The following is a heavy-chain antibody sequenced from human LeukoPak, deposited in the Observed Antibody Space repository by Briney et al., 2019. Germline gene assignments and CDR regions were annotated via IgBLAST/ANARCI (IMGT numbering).Heavy chain of an antibody. Sequence: GASVNVSYNASGNTYHSYEIQCVRQATGQGLEWLGWMNPNSGNTGYAQKFQGRVTMTRNTSISTAYMELSSLRSEDTAVYYCARGNYFGSGSIDNLGQAILVTVSS. J-gene: IGHJ4*02. CDR2: MNPNSGNT. V-gene: IGHV1-8*01. CDR1: GNTYHSYE. CDR3: ARGNYFGSGSIDN. D-gene: IGHD3-10*01.